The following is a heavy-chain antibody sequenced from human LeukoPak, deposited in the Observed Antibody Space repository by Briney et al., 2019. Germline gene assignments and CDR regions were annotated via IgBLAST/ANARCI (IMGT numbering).Heavy chain of an antibody. CDR1: GGSFSSYY. CDR2: INHSGST. J-gene: IGHJ6*03. V-gene: IGHV4-34*01. Sequence: SETLSLTCAVYGGSFSSYYWSWIRQPPGKGLEWSGEINHSGSTNYNPSLKSRVTISVDASKNQFSLKLSSVTAADTAVYYCARGMLGVVTGDYYYYYMDVWGKGTTVTVSS. D-gene: IGHD3-3*01. CDR3: ARGMLGVVTGDYYYYYMDV.